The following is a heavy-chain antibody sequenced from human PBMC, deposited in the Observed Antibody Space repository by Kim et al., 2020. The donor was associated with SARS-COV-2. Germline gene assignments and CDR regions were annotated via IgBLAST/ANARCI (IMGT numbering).Heavy chain of an antibody. Sequence: IKQDGRLKYYGDSVKCRFTISRDNAKNSLSLQMNSLGPEDTAIYYCARAYSWGQGTLVTVSS. CDR2: IKQDGRLK. V-gene: IGHV3-7*01. CDR3: ARAYS. J-gene: IGHJ4*02.